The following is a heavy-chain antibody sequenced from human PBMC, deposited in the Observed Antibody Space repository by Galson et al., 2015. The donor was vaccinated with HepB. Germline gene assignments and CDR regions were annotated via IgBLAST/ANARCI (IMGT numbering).Heavy chain of an antibody. D-gene: IGHD3-22*01. J-gene: IGHJ4*02. CDR1: GFTFTSSA. CDR2: IVVGSGNT. Sequence: SVKVSCKASGFTFTSSAVQWVRQARGQRLEWIGWIVVGSGNTNYAQKFQERVTITRDMSTSTAYMELSSLRSEDTAVYYCAGSAHLRSSSGYYHDYWGQGTLVTVSS. V-gene: IGHV1-58*01. CDR3: AGSAHLRSSSGYYHDY.